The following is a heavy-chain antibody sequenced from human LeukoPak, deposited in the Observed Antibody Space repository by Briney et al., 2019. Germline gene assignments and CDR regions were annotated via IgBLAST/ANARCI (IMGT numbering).Heavy chain of an antibody. Sequence: SETLSLTYAVSGYSINSDYYWGWIRQPPGKGLECVGTISHSGSTYYNPSLKSRVTISLDTSKNQFSLKLTSVTAADTAVYFCARGSSSPDGVYFDYWGQGTLVTVSS. V-gene: IGHV4-38-2*01. CDR1: GYSINSDYY. CDR3: ARGSSSPDGVYFDY. D-gene: IGHD2-8*01. CDR2: ISHSGST. J-gene: IGHJ4*02.